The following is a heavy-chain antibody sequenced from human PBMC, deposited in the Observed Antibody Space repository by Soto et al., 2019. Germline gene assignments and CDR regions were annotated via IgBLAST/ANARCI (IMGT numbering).Heavy chain of an antibody. D-gene: IGHD2-8*01. Sequence: QPGGSLRLSCAASGFTFSSYAMHWVRQAPGKGLEWVAVISDDGSNTYYADSVKGRFTISRDYSKNTLYLQMNSLRAEDTAVYFCARGRGSRLFAIPSAAGSWGQGT. CDR3: ARGRGSRLFAIPSAAGS. V-gene: IGHV3-30-3*01. CDR2: ISDDGSNT. J-gene: IGHJ4*02. CDR1: GFTFSSYA.